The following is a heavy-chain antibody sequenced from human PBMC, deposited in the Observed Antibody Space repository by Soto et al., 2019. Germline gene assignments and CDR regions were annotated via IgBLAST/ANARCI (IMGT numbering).Heavy chain of an antibody. CDR3: ARGPFTVNFYYYGMDV. CDR1: GGSISSGGYY. Sequence: SETLSLTCTVSGGSISSGGYYWSWIRQHPGKGLEWIGYIYYSGSTYYNPSLKSRVTISVDTSKNQFSLKLSSVTAADTAVYYCARGPFTVNFYYYGMDVWGQGTTVTVSS. J-gene: IGHJ6*02. V-gene: IGHV4-31*03. D-gene: IGHD4-17*01. CDR2: IYYSGST.